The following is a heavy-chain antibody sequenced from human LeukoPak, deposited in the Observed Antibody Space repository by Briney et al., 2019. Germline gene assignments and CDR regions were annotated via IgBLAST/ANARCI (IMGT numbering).Heavy chain of an antibody. CDR2: LSKSGNT. V-gene: IGHV4-59*01. J-gene: IGHJ3*02. CDR1: GGSISSYY. CDR3: ARARYVNSFYAFDI. D-gene: IGHD3-9*01. Sequence: SSETLSLTCTVSGGSISSYYWSWIRLPPGKGLEWIGYLSKSGNTNYSPSLKSRVTIFGDTSKNQFFLKLSSVTAADTAVYYCARARYVNSFYAFDIWGQGTLVTVPS.